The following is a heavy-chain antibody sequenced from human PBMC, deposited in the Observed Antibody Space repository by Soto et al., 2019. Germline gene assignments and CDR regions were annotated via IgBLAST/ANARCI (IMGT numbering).Heavy chain of an antibody. CDR2: IGVSSSTI. J-gene: IGHJ4*02. CDR3: ARRLDY. V-gene: IGHV3-48*02. CDR1: GFTFNIYP. Sequence: GGSLRLSCAASGFTFNIYPTNWVRLAPGKGLEWVSYIGVSSSTIYYADSVKGRFTISRDNAKDSLYLQMNRLRDEDTAIYYCARRLDYWGQGTLVTVSS.